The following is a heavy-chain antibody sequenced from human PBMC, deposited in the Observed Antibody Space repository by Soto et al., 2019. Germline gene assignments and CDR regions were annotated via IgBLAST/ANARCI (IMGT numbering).Heavy chain of an antibody. CDR3: ARPQDYYYDSSGALDY. J-gene: IGHJ4*02. D-gene: IGHD3-22*01. CDR1: GYTFTSYY. V-gene: IGHV1-46*01. CDR2: INPSGGST. Sequence: GASVKVSCKASGYTFTSYYMHWVRQAPGQGLEWMGIINPSGGSTSYAQKFQGRVTMTRDTSTSTVYMELSSLRSEDTAVYYCARPQDYYYDSSGALDYWGQGTLVTVSS.